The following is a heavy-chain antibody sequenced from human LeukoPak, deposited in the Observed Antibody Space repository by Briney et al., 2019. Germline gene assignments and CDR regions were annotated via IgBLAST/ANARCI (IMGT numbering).Heavy chain of an antibody. D-gene: IGHD2-2*01. CDR3: GRGAPSSTSWGY. CDR2: ISSSSSYI. V-gene: IGHV3-21*01. CDR1: GFTFSSYS. J-gene: IGHJ4*02. Sequence: GGSLRLSCAASGFTFSSYSMNWVRQAPGKGLEWVSSISSSSSYIYYADSVKGRFTISRDNAKNSLYLQMNSLRAEDTAVYYCGRGAPSSTSWGYWGQGTLVTVSS.